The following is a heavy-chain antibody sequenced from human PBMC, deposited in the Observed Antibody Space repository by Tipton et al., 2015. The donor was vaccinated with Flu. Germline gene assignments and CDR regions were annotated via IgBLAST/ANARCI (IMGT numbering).Heavy chain of an antibody. D-gene: IGHD1-7*01. CDR2: IWYDGREE. V-gene: IGHV3-33*01. CDR3: ARDGPEWNYFAYMDV. Sequence: SLRLSCAASGFFFKTFGFHWVRQAPGEGLEWVGFIWYDGREEYYADSVKGRFTISRDDSKNTVYLQMNSLRVEDTAVYYCARDGPEWNYFAYMDVWGKGIKVNVSS. CDR1: GFFFKTFG. J-gene: IGHJ6*03.